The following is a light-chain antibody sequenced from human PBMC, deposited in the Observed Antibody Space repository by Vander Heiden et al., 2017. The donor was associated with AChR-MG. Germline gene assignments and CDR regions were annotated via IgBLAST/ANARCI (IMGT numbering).Light chain of an antibody. J-gene: IGLJ2*01. CDR1: SSDVGGYNY. Sequence: QSALTQPRSVSGSPGQSVTISCTGTSSDVGGYNYVSWYQQHPGKAPKLMIYDVSKRPSGVPDRFSGSKSGNTASLTISGLQAEDDTDYYCCSYAGTNTFVVCGGGTKLTVL. CDR3: CSYAGTNTFVV. V-gene: IGLV2-11*01. CDR2: DVS.